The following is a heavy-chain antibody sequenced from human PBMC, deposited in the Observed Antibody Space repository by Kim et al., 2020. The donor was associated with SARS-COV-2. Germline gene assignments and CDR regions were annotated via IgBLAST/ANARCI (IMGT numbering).Heavy chain of an antibody. Sequence: GGSLRLSCAASGFTFDDYGMSWVRQAPGKGLEWVSGINWNGGSTGYADSVKGRFTISRDNAKNSLYLQMNSLRAEDTALYHCARDLESYGDYDPNWFDPWGQGTLVTVSS. J-gene: IGHJ5*02. CDR2: INWNGGST. CDR3: ARDLESYGDYDPNWFDP. V-gene: IGHV3-20*01. CDR1: GFTFDDYG. D-gene: IGHD4-17*01.